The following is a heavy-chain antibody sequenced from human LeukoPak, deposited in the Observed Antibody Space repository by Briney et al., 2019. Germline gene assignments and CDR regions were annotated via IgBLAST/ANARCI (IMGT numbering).Heavy chain of an antibody. CDR1: GFTFSSYW. D-gene: IGHD3-3*01. Sequence: GGSLRLSCAASGFTFSSYWMHWVRHAPGKGLVWVSRINSDGSSTIYADSVEGGFTISRDNAKNTLYLQMNRLRAEDTAVYYCARTAGHYDFWSGYFYYFDDWGQGTLVTVSS. CDR2: INSDGSST. V-gene: IGHV3-74*01. CDR3: ARTAGHYDFWSGYFYYFDD. J-gene: IGHJ4*02.